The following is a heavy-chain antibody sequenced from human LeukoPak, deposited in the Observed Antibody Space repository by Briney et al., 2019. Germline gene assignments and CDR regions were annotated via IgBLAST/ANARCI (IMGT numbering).Heavy chain of an antibody. V-gene: IGHV3-30*02. CDR3: AKEGTASKPSDLDY. D-gene: IGHD1/OR15-1a*01. CDR2: IRFDGSDK. CDR1: GFIFSDYG. Sequence: PGGSLRLSCAASGFIFSDYGIHWVRQAPGKGLEWVTFIRFDGSDKYYTNSVEGRFTISRDNSRNTVYLQMNSLRAEDTAVYYCAKEGTASKPSDLDYWGQGTLVTVSS. J-gene: IGHJ4*02.